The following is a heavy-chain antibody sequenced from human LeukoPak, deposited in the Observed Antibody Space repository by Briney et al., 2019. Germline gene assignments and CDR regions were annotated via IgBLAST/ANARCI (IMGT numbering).Heavy chain of an antibody. CDR3: ARENGGSGSYYYYGMDV. V-gene: IGHV4-59*11. Sequence: ASETLSLTCTVSGGSISSHYWTWIRQTPGKGLEWIGYIYYTGSTNYNPSLKSRLTISLDRSKNQFSLKLSSVTAADTAVYYCARENGGSGSYYYYGMDVWGQGTTLTVSS. D-gene: IGHD2-15*01. CDR2: IYYTGST. J-gene: IGHJ6*02. CDR1: GGSISSHY.